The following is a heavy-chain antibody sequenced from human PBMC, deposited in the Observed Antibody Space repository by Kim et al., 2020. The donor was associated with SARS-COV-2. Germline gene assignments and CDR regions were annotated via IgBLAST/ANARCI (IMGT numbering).Heavy chain of an antibody. D-gene: IGHD6-13*01. Sequence: YAQKIQGRFTMTTDKSKSTAYRERRSLRSDDTAVYYCARDGSYSSSWFGYWGQGTLVTVSS. V-gene: IGHV1-18*01. J-gene: IGHJ4*02. CDR3: ARDGSYSSSWFGY.